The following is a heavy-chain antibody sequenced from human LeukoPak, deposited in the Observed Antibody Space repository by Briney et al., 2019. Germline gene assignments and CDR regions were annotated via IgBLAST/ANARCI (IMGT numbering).Heavy chain of an antibody. J-gene: IGHJ3*02. CDR3: ANLYYYDSDAFDI. Sequence: PSETLSLTCAVYGGSFSGYYWSWIRQPPGKGLEWIGEINHSGSTNYNPSLKSRVTISVDTSKNQFSLKLSSVTAADTAVYYRANLYYYDSDAFDIWGQGTMVTVSS. CDR2: INHSGST. D-gene: IGHD3-22*01. V-gene: IGHV4-34*01. CDR1: GGSFSGYY.